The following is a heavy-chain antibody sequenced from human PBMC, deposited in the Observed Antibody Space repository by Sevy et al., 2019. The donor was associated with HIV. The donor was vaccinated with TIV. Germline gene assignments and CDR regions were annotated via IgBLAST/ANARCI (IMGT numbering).Heavy chain of an antibody. Sequence: GGSLRLSCSASEFTFSSYAMSWVRQAPGKGLEWVSSISGSGRFTYYADFVEGRFIISRDNSKNTLSVQMNSLRADGTAVYYCAKGFCSGATCPRDYYYYGMDVWGQGTTVTVSS. J-gene: IGHJ6*02. V-gene: IGHV3-23*01. D-gene: IGHD2-15*01. CDR3: AKGFCSGATCPRDYYYYGMDV. CDR2: ISGSGRFT. CDR1: EFTFSSYA.